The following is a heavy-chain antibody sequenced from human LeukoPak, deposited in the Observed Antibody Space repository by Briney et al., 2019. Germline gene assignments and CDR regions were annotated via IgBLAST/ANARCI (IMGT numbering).Heavy chain of an antibody. D-gene: IGHD3-10*01. CDR3: AADQFGYYYGSGNYP. V-gene: IGHV1-58*01. Sequence: ASVKVSCKASGFTFTSSAVQWVRQARGQRLEWIGWIVVGSGNTNYAQKFQERVTITRDMSTGTAYMELSSLRSEDTAVYYCAADQFGYYYGSGNYPWGQGTLVTVSS. CDR2: IVVGSGNT. J-gene: IGHJ5*02. CDR1: GFTFTSSA.